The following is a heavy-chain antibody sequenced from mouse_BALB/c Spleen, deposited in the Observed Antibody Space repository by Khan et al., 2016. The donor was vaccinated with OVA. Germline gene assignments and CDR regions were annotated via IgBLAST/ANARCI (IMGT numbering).Heavy chain of an antibody. CDR1: GFSLTTYG. J-gene: IGHJ3*01. CDR3: ARKYDYDGGLAY. V-gene: IGHV2-2*02. D-gene: IGHD2-4*01. Sequence: QVQLQQSGPGLVQPSQSLSITCTVSGFSLTTYGVHWVRQSPGKGLEWLGVIWSGGSTDYNAAFISRLSISKDSSKSQVFFKMNSLQVNDAAIYYCARKYDYDGGLAYWGQGTLVTVSA. CDR2: IWSGGST.